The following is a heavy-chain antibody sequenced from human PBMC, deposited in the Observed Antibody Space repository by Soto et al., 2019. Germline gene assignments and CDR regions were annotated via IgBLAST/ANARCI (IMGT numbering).Heavy chain of an antibody. J-gene: IGHJ4*02. V-gene: IGHV4-59*01. CDR3: ARDTIRSYIDY. CDR1: AGSMSSSY. CDR2: IYYSGST. D-gene: IGHD4-17*01. Sequence: SETLSLTCTFSAGSMSSSYWTWIRQPPGKGLEWIGHIYYSGSTNYNPSLKSRVTISVDTSKNQFSLKLSSVTAADTAVYYCARDTIRSYIDYWGQGTLVTVSS.